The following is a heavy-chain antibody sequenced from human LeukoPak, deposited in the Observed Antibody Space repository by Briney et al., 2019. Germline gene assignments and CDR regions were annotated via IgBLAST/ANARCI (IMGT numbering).Heavy chain of an antibody. CDR1: GGSITSDY. Sequence: SETLSLTCTVSGGSITSDYWSWIRRPAGKGLEWIGRIFTSGSTTYNPSPKSRVTMSLDTSKNQFSLKLSSVTAADTAAYFCSRGGANDLWGQGTLVTVSS. D-gene: IGHD4/OR15-4a*01. CDR2: IFTSGST. V-gene: IGHV4-4*07. CDR3: SRGGANDL. J-gene: IGHJ5*02.